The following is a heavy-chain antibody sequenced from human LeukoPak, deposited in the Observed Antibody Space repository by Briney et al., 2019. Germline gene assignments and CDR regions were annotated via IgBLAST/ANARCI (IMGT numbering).Heavy chain of an antibody. D-gene: IGHD5-18*01. CDR3: ARGRYSYGFDY. V-gene: IGHV4-34*01. J-gene: IGHJ4*02. CDR2: INHSGST. Sequence: SETLSLTCAVYGGSFSGYYWSWIRQPPGKGLEWIGEINHSGSTNYNPSLKSRVTISVDTSKNQFSLKLSSVTAADTAVYYCARGRYSYGFDYWGQGTLITVSS. CDR1: GGSFSGYY.